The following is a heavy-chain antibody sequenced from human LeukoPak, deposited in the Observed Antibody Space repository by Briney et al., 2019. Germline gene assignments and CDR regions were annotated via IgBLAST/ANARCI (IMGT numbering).Heavy chain of an antibody. V-gene: IGHV4-4*09. CDR1: GGSISSYY. CDR2: IYTSGST. J-gene: IGHJ6*03. CDR3: ASMISSGSIYYMDV. D-gene: IGHD6-6*01. Sequence: SETLSLTCTVSGGSISSYYCSWIRQPPGKGLEWIGYIYTSGSTNYNPSLKSRVTISVDTSKNQFSLKLSSVTAADTAVYYCASMISSGSIYYMDVWGKGTTVTVSS.